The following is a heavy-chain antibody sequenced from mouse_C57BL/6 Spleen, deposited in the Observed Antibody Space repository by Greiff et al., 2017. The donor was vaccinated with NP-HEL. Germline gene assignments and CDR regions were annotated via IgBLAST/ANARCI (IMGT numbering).Heavy chain of an antibody. CDR3: ARPDMDY. CDR2: INPGSGGT. Sequence: VQLQQSGAELVRPGTSVKVTCKASGYAFTNYLIEWVKQRPGQGLEWIGVINPGSGGTNYNEKFKGKATLTADKSSSTAYMQLSSLTSEDSAVYFCARPDMDYWGQGTSVTVSA. CDR1: GYAFTNYL. J-gene: IGHJ4*01. V-gene: IGHV1-54*01.